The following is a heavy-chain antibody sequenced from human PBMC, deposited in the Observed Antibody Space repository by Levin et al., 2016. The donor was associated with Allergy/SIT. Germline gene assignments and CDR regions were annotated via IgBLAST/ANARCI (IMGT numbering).Heavy chain of an antibody. V-gene: IGHV3-23*01. Sequence: GESLKISCAASGFTFSSYAMSWVRQAPGKGLEWVSAISGSGGSTYYADSVKGRFTISRDNSKNTLYLQMNSLRAEDTAVYYCAKPSSYYGDLPSYFDYWGQGTLVTVSS. CDR2: ISGSGGST. CDR3: AKPSSYYGDLPSYFDY. D-gene: IGHD4-17*01. J-gene: IGHJ4*02. CDR1: GFTFSSYA.